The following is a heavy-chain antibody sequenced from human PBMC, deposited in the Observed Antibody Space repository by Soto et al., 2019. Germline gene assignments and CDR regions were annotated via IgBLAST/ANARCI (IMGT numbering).Heavy chain of an antibody. CDR1: GSTFSTYT. CDR2: ISSSSNYI. D-gene: IGHD3-22*01. V-gene: IGHV3-21*01. J-gene: IGHJ6*02. Sequence: EVQLVESGGGLVKPGGSLRLSCAGSGSTFSTYTMSWVRQASGKGLEWVSFISSSSNYIYYADSVRGRFIISRDNAKNSLDLQMNSLRAEDTAVYYCATLRYYSDSSGYLHGMDVWGQGTTVTVSS. CDR3: ATLRYYSDSSGYLHGMDV.